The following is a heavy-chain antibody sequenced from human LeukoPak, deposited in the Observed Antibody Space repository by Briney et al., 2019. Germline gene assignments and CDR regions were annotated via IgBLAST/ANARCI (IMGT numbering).Heavy chain of an antibody. D-gene: IGHD3-22*01. Sequence: SQTLSLTCAISGDSVSSNSAAWSWIRQSPSRGLEWLGRKYYRSKWYNGYAPSVKSRITINPDTTKNQFSLQLNSVTPEDTAVYYCARGHSGSLGYWGQGILVTVSS. J-gene: IGHJ4*02. CDR2: KYYRSKWYN. CDR1: GDSVSSNSAA. V-gene: IGHV6-1*01. CDR3: ARGHSGSLGY.